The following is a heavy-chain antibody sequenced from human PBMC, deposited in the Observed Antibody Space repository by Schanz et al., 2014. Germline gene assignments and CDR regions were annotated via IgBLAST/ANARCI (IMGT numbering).Heavy chain of an antibody. CDR1: GFNFKAYA. Sequence: EAQLLESGGGLVQPGGSLRLSCAASGFNFKAYAMSWVRQAPGKGLEWVSAINGNGGITYYADPVKGRFTISRDNSKNTLYLQMNNLRAEDTAVYYCARERVGASSYFDYWGQGTLVTVSS. J-gene: IGHJ4*02. CDR3: ARERVGASSYFDY. CDR2: INGNGGIT. V-gene: IGHV3-23*01. D-gene: IGHD1-26*01.